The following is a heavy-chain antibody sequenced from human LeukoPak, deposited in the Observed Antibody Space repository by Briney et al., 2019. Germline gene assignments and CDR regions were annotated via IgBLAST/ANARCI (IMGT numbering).Heavy chain of an antibody. D-gene: IGHD2-21*02. V-gene: IGHV1-2*02. CDR2: INPNSGGT. CDR3: ARDEAYCGGDCSIPD. Sequence: ASVKVSCKASGYTFTCYYMHWVRQAPGQGLEWMGWINPNSGGTNYAQKFQGRVTMTRDTSISTAYMELSRLRSDDTAVYYCARDEAYCGGDCSIPDWGQGTLVTVSS. CDR1: GYTFTCYY. J-gene: IGHJ4*02.